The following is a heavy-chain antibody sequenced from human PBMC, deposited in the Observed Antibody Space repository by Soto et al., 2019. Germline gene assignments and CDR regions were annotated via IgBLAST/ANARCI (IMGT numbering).Heavy chain of an antibody. Sequence: GASVKVSCKASGYTFTSYYMHWVRQAPGQGLEWMGIINPSGGSTSYAQKFQGRVTMTRNTSTSTAYMELSSLRSEDTAVYYCARGDFRGDMFDYWGQGTLVTVSS. CDR2: INPSGGST. CDR1: GYTFTSYY. V-gene: IGHV1-46*01. J-gene: IGHJ4*02. D-gene: IGHD3-10*01. CDR3: ARGDFRGDMFDY.